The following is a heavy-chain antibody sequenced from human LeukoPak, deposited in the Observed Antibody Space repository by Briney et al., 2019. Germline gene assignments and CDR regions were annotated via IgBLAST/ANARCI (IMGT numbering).Heavy chain of an antibody. CDR3: AAGTDFWSGYYPAY. V-gene: IGHV1-58*02. D-gene: IGHD3-3*01. J-gene: IGHJ4*02. CDR1: GFTFTSSA. CDR2: IVVGSGNT. Sequence: ASVKVSCKASGFTFTSSAMQWVRQARGQRLEWIGWIVVGSGNTNYAQKFQERVTITRDMSTSTAYMELSSLRSEDTAVYYCAAGTDFWSGYYPAYWGQGTLVTVSS.